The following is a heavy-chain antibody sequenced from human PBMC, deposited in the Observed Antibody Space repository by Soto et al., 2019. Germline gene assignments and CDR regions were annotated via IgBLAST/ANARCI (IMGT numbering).Heavy chain of an antibody. Sequence: RSLRLSYTASGCTCIASGVHRILQDPGKGLVWVSRINGDGGTTNYADSVKGRFTISRDNSKNTVYMQMNSLRAEDTAVYYCARYTGDDILTGQFDYWGQGTQVTVSS. CDR1: GCTCIASG. D-gene: IGHD3-9*01. J-gene: IGHJ4*02. CDR3: ARYTGDDILTGQFDY. CDR2: INGDGGTT. V-gene: IGHV3-74*01.